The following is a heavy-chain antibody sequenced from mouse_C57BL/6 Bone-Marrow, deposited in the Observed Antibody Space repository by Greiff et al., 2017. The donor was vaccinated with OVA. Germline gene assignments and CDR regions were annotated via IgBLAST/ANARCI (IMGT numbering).Heavy chain of an antibody. V-gene: IGHV1-81*01. Sequence: QVHVKQSGAELARPGASVKLSCKASGYTSTSYGISWVKQRTGQGLEWIGEIYPRSGNTYYNEKFKGKATLTADKSSSTAYMELRSLTSEDSAVYFCARAVGRVHFDYWGQGTTLTVSS. D-gene: IGHD4-1*01. CDR2: IYPRSGNT. J-gene: IGHJ2*01. CDR3: ARAVGRVHFDY. CDR1: GYTSTSYG.